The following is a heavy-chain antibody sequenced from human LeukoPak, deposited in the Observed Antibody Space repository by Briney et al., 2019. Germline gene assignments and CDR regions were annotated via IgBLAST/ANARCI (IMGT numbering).Heavy chain of an antibody. J-gene: IGHJ4*02. D-gene: IGHD3-22*01. CDR2: ISSRSSDI. Sequence: PGGSLRLSCAASGFPFSSYSMNWVRQAPGKGLEWVSSISSRSSDIYYADSVKGRFTISRDNAKNSLYLQMNSLRAEDTAVYYCASSYDSSGYYPFDYWGQGTLVTVSS. V-gene: IGHV3-21*04. CDR3: ASSYDSSGYYPFDY. CDR1: GFPFSSYS.